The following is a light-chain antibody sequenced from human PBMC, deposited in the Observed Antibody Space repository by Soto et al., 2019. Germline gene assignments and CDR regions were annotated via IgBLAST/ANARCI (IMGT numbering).Light chain of an antibody. J-gene: IGLJ1*01. V-gene: IGLV2-14*01. CDR2: DVN. CDR1: SSDVGTYKY. Sequence: QSVLTQPASVSGSPGQSITISCTGTSSDVGTYKYVSWYQQHPGKATKLMIYDVNNRTSGISYRFSGSKSGNTASLTISGLQAEDEADYYCCSYTTTTSYVFGTGTKLTVL. CDR3: CSYTTTTSYV.